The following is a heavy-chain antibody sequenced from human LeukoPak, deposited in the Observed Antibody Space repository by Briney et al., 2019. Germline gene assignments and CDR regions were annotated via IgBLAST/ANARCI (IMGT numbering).Heavy chain of an antibody. CDR1: GFTFSSYG. CDR3: ARAPAVWGSLYYFDY. CDR2: IWYDGSKK. V-gene: IGHV3-33*01. J-gene: IGHJ4*02. Sequence: GGSLRLSCAASGFTFSSYGMHWVRQAPGKGLEWVACIWYDGSKKFYADPVKGRFTISRDNSKNTLYLQMNSLRAEDTAVYYCARAPAVWGSLYYFDYWGQGTLVTVSS. D-gene: IGHD3-10*01.